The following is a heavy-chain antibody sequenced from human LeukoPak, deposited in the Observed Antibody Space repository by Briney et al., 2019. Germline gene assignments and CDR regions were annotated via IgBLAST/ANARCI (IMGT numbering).Heavy chain of an antibody. J-gene: IGHJ4*02. Sequence: GGSLRLSCAASGFTFSSFAMHWLRQAPGKGLEWVANIKQNGSEKNYVDSVKGRFTISRDNVKNLMYLQMNSLRADDTAVYYCATSYYGSGIWGQGTLVSVSS. D-gene: IGHD3-10*01. CDR1: GFTFSSFA. CDR2: IKQNGSEK. V-gene: IGHV3-7*01. CDR3: ATSYYGSGI.